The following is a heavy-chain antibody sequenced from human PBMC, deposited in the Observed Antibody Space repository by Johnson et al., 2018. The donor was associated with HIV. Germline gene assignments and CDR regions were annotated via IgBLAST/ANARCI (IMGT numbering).Heavy chain of an antibody. CDR2: LKSKTDGGTT. CDR3: TTVRGAFDI. D-gene: IGHD3-16*01. V-gene: IGHV3-15*01. Sequence: VQLVESGGDLVKPGGSLRLSCAASGFTFSDAWMNWVRQAPGKGLEWVGRLKSKTDGGTTDYAAPVKGRFTISRDDSKNTLYLQINSLKTDDTAVYYCTTVRGAFDIWGQGTMVTVSS. J-gene: IGHJ3*02. CDR1: GFTFSDAW.